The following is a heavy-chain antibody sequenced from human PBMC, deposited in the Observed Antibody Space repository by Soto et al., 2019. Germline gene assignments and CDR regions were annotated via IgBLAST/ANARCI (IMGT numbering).Heavy chain of an antibody. CDR2: IYWDDDK. D-gene: IGHD2-21*02. CDR1: GFSLSTGGVG. V-gene: IGHV2-5*02. J-gene: IGHJ6*02. Sequence: QITLKESGPTLVKPTQTLTLTCTFSGFSLSTGGVGVGWIRQPPGKALEWLALIYWDDDKRYSPSLKSRLTVTKNTSKNQGVLTRTNMDPVATAPYYCAHSRCGVDCLRSYSSHYYFGMDVWGQGTTVTVSS. CDR3: AHSRCGVDCLRSYSSHYYFGMDV.